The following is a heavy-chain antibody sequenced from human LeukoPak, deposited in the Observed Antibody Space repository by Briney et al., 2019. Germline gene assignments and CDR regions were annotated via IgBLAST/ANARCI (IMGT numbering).Heavy chain of an antibody. Sequence: GGSLRLSCAASGFTFSSYAMSWVRQAPGKGLEWVPAISGSGGSTYYADSVKGRFTISRDNSKNTLYLQMNSLRAEDTAVYYCAKPGKLGNYFDYWGQGTLVTVSS. D-gene: IGHD7-27*01. V-gene: IGHV3-23*01. J-gene: IGHJ4*02. CDR2: ISGSGGST. CDR3: AKPGKLGNYFDY. CDR1: GFTFSSYA.